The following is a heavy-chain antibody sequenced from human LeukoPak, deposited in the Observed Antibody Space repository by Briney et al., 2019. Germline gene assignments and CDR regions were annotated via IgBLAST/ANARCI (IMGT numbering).Heavy chain of an antibody. CDR1: GCSISTYY. V-gene: IGHV4-59*01. D-gene: IGHD3-16*01. CDR2: IYYSRST. CDR3: ARDSERGYYYGMDV. J-gene: IGHJ6*01. Sequence: SETLSLTCTVSGCSISTYYWSWIRQPPGKGLEWIGYIYYSRSTNYNPSLKRRVTMSVDTSKNQFSLRLSSVTGADTAVYYCARDSERGYYYGMDVWGQRDRGHRLL.